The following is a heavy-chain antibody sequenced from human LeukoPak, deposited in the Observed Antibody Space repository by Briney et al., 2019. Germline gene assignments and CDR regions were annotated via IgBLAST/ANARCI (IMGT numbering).Heavy chain of an antibody. CDR2: INYSGST. J-gene: IGHJ4*02. D-gene: IGHD6-13*01. Sequence: SETLSLTCTVSGGSISSSSYYWGWIRQPPGKGLEWIGSINYSGSTYYNPSLKSRVTISVDTSKNQFSLKLSSVTAADTAVYYCARGEFSSSWLVGSLSSQGELDYWGQGTLVTVSS. CDR1: GGSISSSSYY. CDR3: ARGEFSSSWLVGSLSSQGELDY. V-gene: IGHV4-39*07.